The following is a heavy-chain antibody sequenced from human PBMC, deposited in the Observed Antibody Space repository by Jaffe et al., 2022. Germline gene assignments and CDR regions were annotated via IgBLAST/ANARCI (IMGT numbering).Heavy chain of an antibody. D-gene: IGHD3-10*01. Sequence: QITLKESGPTLVKPTQTLTLTCTFSGLSLSTSGVGVGWIRQPPGKALEWLALIYWDDVKRYSPSLKSRLTITKDTSKNQVVLTMTNMEPVDTATYYCAHSSSGSYYNYAFDIWGQGTMVTVSS. J-gene: IGHJ3*02. CDR2: IYWDDVK. V-gene: IGHV2-5*02. CDR3: AHSSSGSYYNYAFDI. CDR1: GLSLSTSGVG.